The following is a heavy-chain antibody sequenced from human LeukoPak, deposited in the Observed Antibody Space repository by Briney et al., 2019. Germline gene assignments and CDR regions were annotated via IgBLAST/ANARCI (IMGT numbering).Heavy chain of an antibody. Sequence: PGGSLRLSCAASGFTFSSYGMHWVRQAPGKGLEWVAVISYDGSNKYYADSVKGRFTISRDNSKNTLYLQMNSLRAEDTAVYYCARPRDYCSGGSCYFDYWGQGTLVTVSS. J-gene: IGHJ4*02. CDR3: ARPRDYCSGGSCYFDY. CDR1: GFTFSSYG. CDR2: ISYDGSNK. V-gene: IGHV3-30*03. D-gene: IGHD2-15*01.